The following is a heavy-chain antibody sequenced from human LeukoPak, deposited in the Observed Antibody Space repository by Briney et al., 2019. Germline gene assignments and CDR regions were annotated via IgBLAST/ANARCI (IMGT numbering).Heavy chain of an antibody. D-gene: IGHD3-10*01. CDR3: ARLGGVLAPFDP. CDR2: IYPGDSDT. V-gene: IGHV5-51*01. CDR1: GYSFTSYW. Sequence: GESLKISCKASGYSFTSYWIGWVRQMPGKGLEWMGIIYPGDSDTKYSPSFQGQVTFSANRSISTAYLQWSSLKASDTAMYYCARLGGVLAPFDPWGQGTLVTVSS. J-gene: IGHJ5*02.